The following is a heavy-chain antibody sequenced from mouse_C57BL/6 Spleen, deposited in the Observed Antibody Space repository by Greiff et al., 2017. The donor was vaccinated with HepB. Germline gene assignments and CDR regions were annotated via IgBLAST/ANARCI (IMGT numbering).Heavy chain of an antibody. J-gene: IGHJ2*01. CDR3: ARSFDY. CDR1: GYAFTNYL. V-gene: IGHV1-54*01. CDR2: INPGSGGT. Sequence: QVQLQQSGAELVRPGTSVKVSCKASGYAFTNYLIEWVKQRPGQGLEWIGVINPGSGGTNYNEKFKGKATLTADKSSSTAYMQLSSLTSEDSAVYFCARSFDYGGQGTTLTVSS.